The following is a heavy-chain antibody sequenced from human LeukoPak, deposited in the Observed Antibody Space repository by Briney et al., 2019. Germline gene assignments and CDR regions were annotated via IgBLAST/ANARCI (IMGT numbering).Heavy chain of an antibody. CDR2: ISIYNGNT. J-gene: IGHJ6*03. V-gene: IGHV1-18*01. CDR1: VYTNPNYG. Sequence: ASVKVSCKTSVYTNPNYGITWVRQAPGQGLEWMGWISIYNGNTQYAHKFQGRVTLTTDTSTDTVYMDLRSLRSDDTAVYYCASPRKGAFFYYYMDVWGKGTSVTVSS. CDR3: ASPRKGAFFYYYMDV. D-gene: IGHD3-3*01.